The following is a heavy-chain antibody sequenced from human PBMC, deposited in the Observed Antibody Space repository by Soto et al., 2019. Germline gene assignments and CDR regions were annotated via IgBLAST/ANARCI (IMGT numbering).Heavy chain of an antibody. J-gene: IGHJ6*02. CDR3: ARGQGAATGDYYYHGMDV. D-gene: IGHD2-15*01. CDR1: GFIFSGSA. V-gene: IGHV3-73*01. Sequence: GGSLRLSCAASGFIFSGSAIHWVRQASGKGLEWVGRIRSRANNFATSSAASVKGRFTFSRDDSKNTAYLQMNTLKPEDTAVYYCARGQGAATGDYYYHGMDVWGQGTTVTVSS. CDR2: IRSRANNFAT.